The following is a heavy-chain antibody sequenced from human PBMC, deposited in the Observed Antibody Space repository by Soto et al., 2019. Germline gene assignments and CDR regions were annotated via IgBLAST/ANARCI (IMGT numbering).Heavy chain of an antibody. Sequence: ASVKVSCKVSGYTLTELSMHWVRQAPGKGLEWMGGFDPEDGETIYAQKFQGRVTMTEDTSTDTAYMELSSLRSEDTAVYYCATGGTTGTTGDYYFDYWGQGTLVTVSS. J-gene: IGHJ4*02. V-gene: IGHV1-24*01. CDR3: ATGGTTGTTGDYYFDY. CDR2: FDPEDGET. CDR1: GYTLTELS. D-gene: IGHD1-1*01.